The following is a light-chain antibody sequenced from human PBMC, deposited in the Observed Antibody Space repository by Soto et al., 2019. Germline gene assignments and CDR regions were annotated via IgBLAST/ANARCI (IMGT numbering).Light chain of an antibody. V-gene: IGKV1-27*01. J-gene: IGKJ5*01. Sequence: DIQMTQSPSSLSASVGDRVTITCRASQGISNYLAWYQQKPGQVPKLLIYAASTLHSGVPARFSGSGSGTDLTLTISSLQPEDVATYYCQKYNSAPSITFGQGTRLEIK. CDR3: QKYNSAPSIT. CDR2: AAS. CDR1: QGISNY.